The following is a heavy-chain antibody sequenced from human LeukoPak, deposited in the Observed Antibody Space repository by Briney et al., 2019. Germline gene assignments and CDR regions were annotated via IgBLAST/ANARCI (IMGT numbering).Heavy chain of an antibody. D-gene: IGHD2-2*01. CDR2: ISGSGGST. CDR1: GFTFSSYA. J-gene: IGHJ4*02. Sequence: GGSLRLSCAASGFTFSSYAMSWVRQAPGKGLEWVSAISGSGGSTYFADSVKGRFTISRDNSKNTLYLQMNSLRAEDTAVYYCAKVPPGYCSSTSCFGYYFDYWGQGTLVTVSS. CDR3: AKVPPGYCSSTSCFGYYFDY. V-gene: IGHV3-23*01.